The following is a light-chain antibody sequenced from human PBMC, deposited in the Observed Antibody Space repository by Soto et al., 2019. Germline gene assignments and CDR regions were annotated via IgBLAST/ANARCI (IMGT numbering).Light chain of an antibody. CDR1: QSVDSN. CDR3: QRYDNWPLT. J-gene: IGKJ4*01. V-gene: IGKV3-15*01. CDR2: HTS. Sequence: EIVMTQSPATLSVSPGERATLSCGASQSVDSNLAWYQQKPGLAPRLLIYHTSTRATGAPARFSGSGSGTEFSLTISSLQSEDSAVYFCQRYDNWPLTFGGGTKVDIK.